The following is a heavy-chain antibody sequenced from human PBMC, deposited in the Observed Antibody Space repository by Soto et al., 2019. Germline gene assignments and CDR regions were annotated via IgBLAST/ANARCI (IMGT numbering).Heavy chain of an antibody. Sequence: QVQLVQSGAEVKKPGASVKVSCKASGYTFTSYYMHWVRQAPGQGLEWMGIINPSGGSTSYAQKYQGRVTLTRDTSTITVYMELMSLGCEVPAVYYCARDLFTGCMDVWGQGTTVTVSS. CDR2: INPSGGST. CDR3: ARDLFTGCMDV. J-gene: IGHJ6*02. CDR1: GYTFTSYY. V-gene: IGHV1-46*01.